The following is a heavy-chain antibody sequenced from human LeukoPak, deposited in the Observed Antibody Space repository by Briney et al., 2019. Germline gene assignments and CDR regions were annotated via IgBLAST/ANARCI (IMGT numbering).Heavy chain of an antibody. V-gene: IGHV4-59*13. CDR3: ARRKRWLQPYYFDY. Sequence: SETLSLTCTVSGVSITTYYWSWIRQPPGKGLEWIGYIYHSGSTNYNPSLKSRVTISVDTSKNEFSLKLTSVTAADTAVYYCARRKRWLQPYYFDYWGQGTLVTVSS. D-gene: IGHD5-24*01. J-gene: IGHJ4*02. CDR1: GVSITTYY. CDR2: IYHSGST.